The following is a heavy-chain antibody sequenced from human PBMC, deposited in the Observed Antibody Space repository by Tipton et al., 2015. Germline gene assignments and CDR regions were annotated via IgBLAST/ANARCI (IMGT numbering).Heavy chain of an antibody. CDR2: IKQDGSEK. D-gene: IGHD4-17*01. CDR3: ATVMGPPYGDYVAY. V-gene: IGHV3-7*01. Sequence: SLRLSCAASGFTFSSYWMSWVRQAPGKGLEWVANIKQDGSEKYYVDSVKGRFSISRDNAKNSLYLQLNSLGAEDTAVYYCATVMGPPYGDYVAYWGQGALVTVSS. CDR1: GFTFSSYW. J-gene: IGHJ4*02.